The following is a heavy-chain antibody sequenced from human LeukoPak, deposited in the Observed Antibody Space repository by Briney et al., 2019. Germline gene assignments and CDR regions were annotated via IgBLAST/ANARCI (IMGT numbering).Heavy chain of an antibody. V-gene: IGHV3-21*01. D-gene: IGHD3-22*01. CDR2: ITRSSNSI. CDR3: TSELYFSDGSGL. Sequence: GGSLRLACVTSGFSFSTYSMSWVRQSPGKGLEWVSAITRSSNSIYYADAVKGRFTISRDNAKRSVYLQMNSLRVEDTAIYYCTSELYFSDGSGLWGPGTVVTVSS. J-gene: IGHJ3*01. CDR1: GFSFSTYS.